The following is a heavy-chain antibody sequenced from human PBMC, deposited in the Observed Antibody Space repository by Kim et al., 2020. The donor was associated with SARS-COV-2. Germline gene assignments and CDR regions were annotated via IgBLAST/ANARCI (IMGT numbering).Heavy chain of an antibody. CDR3: ARAPLLWFGTGWREGKVDY. V-gene: IGHV7-4-1*02. CDR2: INTNTGNP. D-gene: IGHD3-10*01. Sequence: ASVKVSCKASGYTFTSYAMNWVRQAPGQGLEWMGWINTNTGNPTYAQGFTGRFVFSLDTSVSTAYLQISSLKAEDTAVYYCARAPLLWFGTGWREGKVDYWGQGTLVTVSS. J-gene: IGHJ4*02. CDR1: GYTFTSYA.